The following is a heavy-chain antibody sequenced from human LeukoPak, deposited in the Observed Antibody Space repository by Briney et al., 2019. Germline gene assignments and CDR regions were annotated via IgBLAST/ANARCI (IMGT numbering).Heavy chain of an antibody. D-gene: IGHD3-16*02. CDR1: GYTFTSYG. J-gene: IGHJ5*02. V-gene: IGHV1-2*02. CDR2: INPNSGGT. Sequence: ASVRVSCKASGYTFTSYGISWMRQAPGQGLEWMGWINPNSGGTNYAQKFQGRVTMTRDTSISTAYMELSRLRSDDTAVYYCARDGDYIWGSYRSVYIWFDPWGQGTLVTVSS. CDR3: ARDGDYIWGSYRSVYIWFDP.